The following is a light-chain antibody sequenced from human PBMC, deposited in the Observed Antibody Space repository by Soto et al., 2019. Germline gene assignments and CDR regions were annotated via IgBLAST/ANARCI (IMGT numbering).Light chain of an antibody. CDR2: EVS. Sequence: QSVLTQPASVSGSPGQSITISCTGTSSDVGGYNYVSWYQQHPGKAPKLMIYEVSNRPSGVSNRFSGSKSGNTASLTISGLQAEDEADYYCSSYTSISIDYVFGGGTKVTVL. V-gene: IGLV2-14*01. CDR1: SSDVGGYNY. J-gene: IGLJ1*01. CDR3: SSYTSISIDYV.